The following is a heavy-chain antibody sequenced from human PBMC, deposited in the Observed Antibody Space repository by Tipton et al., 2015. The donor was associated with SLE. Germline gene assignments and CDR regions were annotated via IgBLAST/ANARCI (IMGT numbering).Heavy chain of an antibody. J-gene: IGHJ4*02. CDR3: AGNAYSSSWSFDY. CDR1: GFTFSGYA. V-gene: IGHV3-23*03. D-gene: IGHD6-13*01. Sequence: GSLRLSCVASGFTFSGYAVNWVRQAPGKGLEWVSIIYGGGHSTKYVDSLKGPFTISRDNSKNRLYLQMNSLRGEDTAVYYCAGNAYSSSWSFDYWGRGALVTVSS. CDR2: IYGGGHST.